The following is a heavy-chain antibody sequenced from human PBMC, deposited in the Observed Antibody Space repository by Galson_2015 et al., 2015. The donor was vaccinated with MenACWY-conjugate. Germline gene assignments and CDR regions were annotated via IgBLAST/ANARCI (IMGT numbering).Heavy chain of an antibody. J-gene: IGHJ4*02. D-gene: IGHD7-27*01. CDR2: ISSRGSNT. CDR3: ARRTDWGTDQRPDLDF. V-gene: IGHV3-23*01. Sequence: SLRLSCAASGFTFINYAVAWARQPPGKGLEWVSAISSRGSNTYYADSARGRFAISRDNSKNTVYLHLSSLRAEDTAIYFCARRTDWGTDQRPDLDFWGQGTLVTVSS. CDR1: GFTFINYA.